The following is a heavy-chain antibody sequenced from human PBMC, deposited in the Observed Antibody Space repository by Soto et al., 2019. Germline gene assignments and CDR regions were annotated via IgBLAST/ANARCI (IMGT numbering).Heavy chain of an antibody. CDR1: GFTFSSYA. J-gene: IGHJ4*02. V-gene: IGHV3-30-3*01. CDR2: ISYDGSNK. CDR3: AXDRARYSSSWFAYYFDY. D-gene: IGHD6-13*01. Sequence: GGSRRLSCAASGFTFSSYAMHWVRQAPGKGLEWVAVISYDGSNKYYADSVKGRFTISRDNSENTLYLQMNSLRAEDTAVYYCAXDRARYSSSWFAYYFDYWGQGTLVTVSS.